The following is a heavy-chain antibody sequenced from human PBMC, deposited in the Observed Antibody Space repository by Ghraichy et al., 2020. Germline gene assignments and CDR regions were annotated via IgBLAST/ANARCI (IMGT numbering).Heavy chain of an antibody. CDR3: ARQSDSSSSSAFDI. J-gene: IGHJ3*02. CDR2: IYYSGST. CDR1: GGSISSSSYY. Sequence: SETLSLTCTVSGGSISSSSYYWGWIRQPPGKGLEWIGSIYYSGSTYYNPSLKSRVTISVDTSKNQFSLKLSSVTAADTAVYYCARQSDSSSSSAFDIWGQGTMVTVSS. D-gene: IGHD6-6*01. V-gene: IGHV4-39*01.